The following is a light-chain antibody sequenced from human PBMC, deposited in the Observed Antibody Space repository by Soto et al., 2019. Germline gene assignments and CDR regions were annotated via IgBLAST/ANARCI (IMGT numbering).Light chain of an antibody. CDR3: QQCFSSPYT. J-gene: IGKJ2*01. Sequence: DIQMTQSPSSLSASVGDRVTITCRASQSISNYLNWYQQKPGKAPKLLISAASSLQSGVPSRFSGSGSGTEFTLTITSLQPEDFATYYCQQCFSSPYTFGQGTKLDI. CDR2: AAS. CDR1: QSISNY. V-gene: IGKV1-39*01.